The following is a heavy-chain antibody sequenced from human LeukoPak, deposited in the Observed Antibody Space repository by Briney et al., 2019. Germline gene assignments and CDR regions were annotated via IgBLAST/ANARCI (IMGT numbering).Heavy chain of an antibody. D-gene: IGHD2-2*01. CDR3: ARDQHYATDY. V-gene: IGHV1-46*03. Sequence: ASLKVSCKASGYMFTSYNMQWVRQAPGQGLEWMGMVSSSGANTKYAQKFRGRVTMTSDTSTSTVYMELSSLIFDDTAVYYCARDQHYATDYWGQGTLVTVCS. J-gene: IGHJ4*02. CDR1: GYMFTSYN. CDR2: VSSSGANT.